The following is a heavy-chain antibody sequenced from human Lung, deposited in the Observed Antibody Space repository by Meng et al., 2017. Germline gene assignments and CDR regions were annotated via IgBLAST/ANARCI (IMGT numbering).Heavy chain of an antibody. D-gene: IGHD4-11*01. CDR2: INHSGST. Sequence: QGTVQQWGAGLLEPSETLSPTWVFSGGSFSDYYWSWIRQPPGKGLEWIGEINHSGSTNYNPSLESRATISVDTSQNNLSLKLSSVTAADSAVYYCARGPTTMAHDFDYWGQGTLVTVSS. V-gene: IGHV4-34*01. CDR1: GGSFSDYY. J-gene: IGHJ4*02. CDR3: ARGPTTMAHDFDY.